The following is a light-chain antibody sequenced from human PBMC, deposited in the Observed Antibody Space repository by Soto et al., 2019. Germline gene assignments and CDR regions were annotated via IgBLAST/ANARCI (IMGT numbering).Light chain of an antibody. CDR2: DVS. CDR3: CSSAGTSTSV. V-gene: IGLV2-11*01. Sequence: QSALTQPRSVSVSPGQEVTISCTGTSSDVGGYNYVSWYQQHPGKAPKLMISDVSKRPSGVPDRFSGSKSGNTASLTISGLQAEDEADYYCCSSAGTSTSVFGGGTKLTVI. J-gene: IGLJ3*02. CDR1: SSDVGGYNY.